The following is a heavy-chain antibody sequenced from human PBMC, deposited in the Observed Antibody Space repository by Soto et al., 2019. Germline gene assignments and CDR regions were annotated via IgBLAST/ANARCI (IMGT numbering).Heavy chain of an antibody. CDR2: MNPNSGNT. V-gene: IGHV1-8*01. Sequence: QVQLVQSGAEVKKPGASVKVSCKASGYTFTSYDINWVRQATGQGLEWMGWMNPNSGNTGYAQKFQGRVTMTRNTAISTAYMGLSSLRSEEPAVYYRAGERSGYFDYWGQGTLVTVSS. CDR3: AGERSGYFDY. CDR1: GYTFTSYD. J-gene: IGHJ4*02. D-gene: IGHD2-15*01.